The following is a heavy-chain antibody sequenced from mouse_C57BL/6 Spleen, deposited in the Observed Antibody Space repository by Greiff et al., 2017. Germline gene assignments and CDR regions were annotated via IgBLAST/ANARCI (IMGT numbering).Heavy chain of an antibody. J-gene: IGHJ3*01. CDR1: GYAFSSSW. CDR2: IYPGDGDT. D-gene: IGHD6-2*01. Sequence: VQLQQSGPELVKPGASVKISCKASGYAFSSSWMNWVKQRPGKGLEWIGRIYPGDGDTNYNGKFKGKATLTADKSSSTAYMQLSSLTSEDSAVYFCGREEPSTPLVGTWFADWGQGTLVTVSA. V-gene: IGHV1-82*01. CDR3: GREEPSTPLVGTWFAD.